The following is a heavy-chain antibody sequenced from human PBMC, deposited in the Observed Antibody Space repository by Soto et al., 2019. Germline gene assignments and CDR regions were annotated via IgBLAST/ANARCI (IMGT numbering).Heavy chain of an antibody. V-gene: IGHV4-34*01. CDR3: ARGVAPIIQLWTRLRYYFDY. CDR1: GGSFSGYY. CDR2: INQSGST. Sequence: QVQLQQWGAGLLKPSETLSLTCAVYGGSFSGYYWSWIRHPPGKGPAWIGEINQSGSTNYNPSLKSRVTISVDTSKNQFSLKLSSVTAADTAVYYCARGVAPIIQLWTRLRYYFDYWGQGTLVTVSS. J-gene: IGHJ4*02. D-gene: IGHD5-18*01.